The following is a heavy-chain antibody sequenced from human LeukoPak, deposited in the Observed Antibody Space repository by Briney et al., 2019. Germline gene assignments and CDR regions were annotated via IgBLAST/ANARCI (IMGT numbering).Heavy chain of an antibody. CDR1: GYTFTSYY. V-gene: IGHV1-46*01. CDR2: INPSGGST. Sequence: ASVNVSCTASGYTFTSYYMHWVRQAPGQGLEWMGIINPSGGSTSYAQKFQGRVTMTRDTSTSTVYMELSSLRSEDTAVYYCARGGGSSGWHTPDAFDIWGQGTMVTVSS. J-gene: IGHJ3*02. CDR3: ARGGGSSGWHTPDAFDI. D-gene: IGHD6-19*01.